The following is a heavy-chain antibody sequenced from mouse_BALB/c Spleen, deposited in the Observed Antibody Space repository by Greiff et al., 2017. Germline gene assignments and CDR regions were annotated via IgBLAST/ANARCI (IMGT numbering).Heavy chain of an antibody. CDR2: ISSGGSYT. D-gene: IGHD2-4*01. J-gene: IGHJ3*01. CDR3: ARHWDYDTRPWFAY. CDR1: GFTFSSYA. V-gene: IGHV5-9-3*01. Sequence: EVMLVESGGGLVKPGGSLKLSCAASGFTFSSYAMSWVRQTPEKRLEWVATISSGGSYTYYPDSVKGRFTISRDNAKNTLYLQMSSLRSEDTAMYYCARHWDYDTRPWFAYWGQGTLVTVSA.